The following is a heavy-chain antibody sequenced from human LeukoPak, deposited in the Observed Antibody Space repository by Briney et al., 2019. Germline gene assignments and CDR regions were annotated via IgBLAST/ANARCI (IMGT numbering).Heavy chain of an antibody. D-gene: IGHD1-1*01. V-gene: IGHV3-30*18. CDR1: GFTFSGYG. CDR3: AKDKVERHYFDY. J-gene: IGHJ4*02. CDR2: ISYDGSDK. Sequence: GGSLRLSCAASGFTFSGYGMHWVRQAPGKGLEWVAVISYDGSDKYYADSVKGRFTISRDNSKNTLYLQMNSLRAEDTAVYYCAKDKVERHYFDYWGQGTLVTVSS.